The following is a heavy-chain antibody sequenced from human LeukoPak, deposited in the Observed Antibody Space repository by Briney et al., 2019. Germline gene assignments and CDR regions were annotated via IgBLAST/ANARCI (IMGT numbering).Heavy chain of an antibody. V-gene: IGHV1-18*01. CDR2: ISAYNGYT. Sequence: ASVKVSCKASGYTFTSYGISWVRQAPGQGLEWMGWISAYNGYTNYAQKLQGRVTMTTDTSTSTAYMEPRSLRSDDTAVYYCARDPLWFGELLSGAGYYYYMDVWGKGTTVTVSS. CDR3: ARDPLWFGELLSGAGYYYYMDV. J-gene: IGHJ6*03. D-gene: IGHD3-10*01. CDR1: GYTFTSYG.